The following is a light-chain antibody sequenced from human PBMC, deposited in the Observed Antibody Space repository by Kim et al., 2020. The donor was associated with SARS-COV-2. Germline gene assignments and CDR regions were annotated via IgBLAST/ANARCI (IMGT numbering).Light chain of an antibody. CDR1: QVIIYY. Sequence: ASVGHRFPITFRASQVIIYYFALYQQKPGKVPILLIYASSTLQSGVPSRFSRSGSGTDFTLTISSLQPEDFATYYCQYYNSAPFTFGPGTKVDIK. V-gene: IGKV1-27*01. CDR3: QYYNSAPFT. CDR2: ASS. J-gene: IGKJ3*01.